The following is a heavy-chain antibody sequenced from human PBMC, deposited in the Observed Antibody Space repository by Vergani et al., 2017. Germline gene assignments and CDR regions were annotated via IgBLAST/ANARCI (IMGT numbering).Heavy chain of an antibody. J-gene: IGHJ5*02. D-gene: IGHD6-19*01. CDR3: ARENPLGIAVADINWFDP. CDR2: IIPNLGIA. CDR1: GGTFSSYT. Sequence: QVQLVQSGAEVKKPGSSVKVSCKASGGTFSSYTISWVRQAPGQGLEWMGRIIPNLGIANYAQKFQGRVTITADKSTSTAYMELSSLRYEDTAVYYCARENPLGIAVADINWFDPWGQGTLVTVSS. V-gene: IGHV1-69*08.